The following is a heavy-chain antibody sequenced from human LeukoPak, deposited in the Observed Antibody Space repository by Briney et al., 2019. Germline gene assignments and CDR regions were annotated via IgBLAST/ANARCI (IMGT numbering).Heavy chain of an antibody. J-gene: IGHJ4*02. V-gene: IGHV1-69*13. Sequence: SVNVSCTASGATFTSYAISCVRHAPGQGLEWMGGIIPNFGTANHAQKFQRRVTITADESTSTAYMEPSSLRSEDTAVYYCARGGLGGYCGGDCYYNYWGQGTLVTVSS. D-gene: IGHD2-21*02. CDR2: IIPNFGTA. CDR3: ARGGLGGYCGGDCYYNY. CDR1: GATFTSYA.